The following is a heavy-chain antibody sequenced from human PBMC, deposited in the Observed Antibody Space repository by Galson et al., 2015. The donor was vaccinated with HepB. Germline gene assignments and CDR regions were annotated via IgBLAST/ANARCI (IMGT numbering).Heavy chain of an antibody. Sequence: SLRLSCAASGFTFSSYPMHWVRQAPGKGLAYVSAISSSGGSTYYADSVKGRFTISRDNSKNTLYLQMSSLTTDDTAVYYCVRVTEYRVAYYYDYWGQGTLVTVSS. D-gene: IGHD2-2*01. V-gene: IGHV3-64D*06. CDR2: ISSSGGST. J-gene: IGHJ4*02. CDR1: GFTFSSYP. CDR3: VRVTEYRVAYYYDY.